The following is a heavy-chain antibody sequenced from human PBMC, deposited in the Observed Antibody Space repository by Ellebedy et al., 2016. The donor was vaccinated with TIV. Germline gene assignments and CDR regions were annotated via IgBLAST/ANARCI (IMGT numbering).Heavy chain of an antibody. V-gene: IGHV4-59*01. CDR1: GGSIRGFD. CDR3: AKVTTAGVKHIQWFDP. CDR2: IFYSGTT. J-gene: IGHJ5*02. D-gene: IGHD4-17*01. Sequence: MPGGSLRLSCTVSGGSIRGFDWGWIRQSPVRGLEYIGSIFYSGTTEFNPSLNSRVTILMDSSNNAFSLRLSAVTAADTAVYYCAKVTTAGVKHIQWFDPWGQGTLVTVSS.